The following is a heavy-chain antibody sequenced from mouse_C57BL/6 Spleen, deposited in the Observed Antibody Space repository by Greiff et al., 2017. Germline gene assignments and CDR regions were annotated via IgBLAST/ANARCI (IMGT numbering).Heavy chain of an antibody. CDR3: ARTDGYYRDY. J-gene: IGHJ2*01. CDR2: IYPSDSEP. Sequence: QVQLQQPGAELVRPGSSVKLSCKASGYTFTSYWMDWVKQRPGQGLEWIGNIYPSDSEPHYNQKFKDNATLTVDKYSSTAYMQLSSLTAEDAAVYYCARTDGYYRDYWGKGTTLTVSS. V-gene: IGHV1-61*01. CDR1: GYTFTSYW. D-gene: IGHD2-3*01.